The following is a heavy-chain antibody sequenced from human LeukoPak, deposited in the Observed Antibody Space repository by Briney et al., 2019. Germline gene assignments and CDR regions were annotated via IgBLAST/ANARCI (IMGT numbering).Heavy chain of an antibody. Sequence: PGGSLRLSCTASEFTVSRNYMLWVRQAPGKGLECVSLIFSNGDTNYADFGKGRLTISRDTSKNTLSFQMNSLRVEDTARYYCTRDQMNYWGQGSLVTVSS. J-gene: IGHJ4*02. CDR3: TRDQMNY. CDR1: EFTVSRNY. D-gene: IGHD5-24*01. V-gene: IGHV3-53*01. CDR2: IFSNGDT.